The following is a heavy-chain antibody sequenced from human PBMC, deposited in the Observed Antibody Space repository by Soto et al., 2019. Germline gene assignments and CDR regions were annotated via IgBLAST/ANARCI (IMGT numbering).Heavy chain of an antibody. J-gene: IGHJ4*02. D-gene: IGHD5-18*01. CDR1: GYSISSGYY. V-gene: IGHV4-38-2*01. CDR3: ARRDGDSYGTDY. Sequence: SETLSLTCAVSGYSISSGYYWGWIRQPPGKGLEWIGSIYHSGSTYYNPSLKSRVTISVDTSKNQFSLKLSSVTAADTAVYYCARRDGDSYGTDYWGQGTLVTVSS. CDR2: IYHSGST.